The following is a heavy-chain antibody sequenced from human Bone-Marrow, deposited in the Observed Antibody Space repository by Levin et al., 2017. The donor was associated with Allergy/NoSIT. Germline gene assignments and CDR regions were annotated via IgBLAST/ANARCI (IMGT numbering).Heavy chain of an antibody. D-gene: IGHD3-22*01. CDR2: ISSNGDTT. CDR1: EFTFRTCA. J-gene: IGHJ4*02. V-gene: IGHV3-23*01. Sequence: GGSLRLSCAASEFTFRTCAMSWVRQAPGKGLEWVASISSNGDTTYYTDSVRGRFTVSRDNSKSTLYLEMSSLRAEDTAVYYCAKDRPNYYGSGGQYYKRDGDSWGQGTLVTVSS. CDR3: AKDRPNYYGSGGQYYKRDGDS.